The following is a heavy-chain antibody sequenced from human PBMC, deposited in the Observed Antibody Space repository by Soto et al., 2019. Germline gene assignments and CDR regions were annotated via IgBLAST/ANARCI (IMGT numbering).Heavy chain of an antibody. D-gene: IGHD6-19*01. CDR3: ARSHQIAVAGTRFGYFDL. CDR1: GFTFSIYG. Sequence: QVQLEESGGGVVQPGRSLRLSCAASGFTFSIYGMHWVRQAPGKGLEWVAVIWDGGSKKYYADSVKGRFTISRDNSKKTLYLQMNSLGAEDTDVYYCARSHQIAVAGTRFGYFDLWGRGTLVTVSS. CDR2: IWDGGSKK. V-gene: IGHV3-33*01. J-gene: IGHJ2*01.